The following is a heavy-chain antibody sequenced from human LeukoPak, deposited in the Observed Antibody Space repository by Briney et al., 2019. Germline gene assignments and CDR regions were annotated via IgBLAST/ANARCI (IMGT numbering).Heavy chain of an antibody. J-gene: IGHJ5*02. CDR3: ARAPCYSSSSGGLDP. V-gene: IGHV4-34*01. Sequence: SETLSLTCAVHGGSFSGYYWSWIRQPPGKGLEWIGEINHSGSTNYNPSLKSRVTISVDTSKNQFSLKLSSVTAADTAVYYCARAPCYSSSSGGLDPWGQGTLVTVSS. D-gene: IGHD6-6*01. CDR2: INHSGST. CDR1: GGSFSGYY.